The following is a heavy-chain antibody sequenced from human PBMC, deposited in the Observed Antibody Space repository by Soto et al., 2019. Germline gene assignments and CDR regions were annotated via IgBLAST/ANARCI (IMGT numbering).Heavy chain of an antibody. CDR3: ARAPFDRAARPEKLDY. D-gene: IGHD6-6*01. Sequence: SETLSLTCTVSGGSISSGGYYWSWIRQHPGKGLEWIGYIYYSGSTYYNPSLKSRVTISVDTSKNQFSLKLSSVTAADTAVYYCARAPFDRAARPEKLDYWGQGTLVTVSS. J-gene: IGHJ4*02. V-gene: IGHV4-31*03. CDR2: IYYSGST. CDR1: GGSISSGGYY.